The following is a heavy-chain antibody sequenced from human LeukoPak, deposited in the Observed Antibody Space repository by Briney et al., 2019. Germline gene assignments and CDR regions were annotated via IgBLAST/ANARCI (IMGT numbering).Heavy chain of an antibody. CDR2: IIPIFGTA. V-gene: IGHV1-69*13. D-gene: IGHD3-16*02. J-gene: IGHJ6*03. CDR1: GYTFTSYG. CDR3: ARMLYVWGSYRSSYYMDV. Sequence: SVKVSCKASGYTFTSYGISWVRQAPGQGLEWMGGIIPIFGTANYAQKFQGRVTITADESTSTAYMELSSLRSEDTAVYYCARMLYVWGSYRSSYYMDVWGKGTTVTVSS.